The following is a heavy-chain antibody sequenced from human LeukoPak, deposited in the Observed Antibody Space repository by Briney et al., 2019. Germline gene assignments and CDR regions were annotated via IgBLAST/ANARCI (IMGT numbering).Heavy chain of an antibody. CDR2: ISSSSSYI. CDR1: GFTFSSYS. J-gene: IGHJ4*02. CDR3: ARGGYYYDSSGYYDY. V-gene: IGHV3-21*01. D-gene: IGHD3-22*01. Sequence: GGSLRLSCAASGFTFSSYSMNWVRQAPGKGLEWVSSISSSSSYIYYADSVKGRFTISRDNAKNSLYLQMNSLRAEDTAVYYCARGGYYYDSSGYYDYWGQGTLVTVSS.